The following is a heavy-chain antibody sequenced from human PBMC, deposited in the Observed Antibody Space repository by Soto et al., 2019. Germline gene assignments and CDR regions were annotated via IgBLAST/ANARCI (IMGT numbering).Heavy chain of an antibody. CDR2: MLYSGST. V-gene: IGHV4-39*01. Sequence: SETLSLTCTVSGGSISSNAYYWGWIRQPPGKGLEWIGSMLYSGSTYYNPSLRSRVTISVDTSKNQFSLKLNSVTTADTAVYYCVRNHDYVWGTYRWALDYWGHGTLVTVS. CDR3: VRNHDYVWGTYRWALDY. J-gene: IGHJ4*01. D-gene: IGHD3-16*02. CDR1: GGSISSNAYY.